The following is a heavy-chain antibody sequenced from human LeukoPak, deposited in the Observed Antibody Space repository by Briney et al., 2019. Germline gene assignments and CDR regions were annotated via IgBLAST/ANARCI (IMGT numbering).Heavy chain of an antibody. J-gene: IGHJ3*02. Sequence: SETLSLTCTVSGGSISSHYWSWIRQPAGKGLEWIGRIHSTVSTNYNPSLKSRVTMSVDTSKKQFSLKLTSVTAADTAVYFCARGVGAFGDDPRDALDIWGQGTMVTVSS. CDR3: ARGVGAFGDDPRDALDI. D-gene: IGHD4-17*01. CDR2: IHSTVST. CDR1: GGSISSHY. V-gene: IGHV4-4*07.